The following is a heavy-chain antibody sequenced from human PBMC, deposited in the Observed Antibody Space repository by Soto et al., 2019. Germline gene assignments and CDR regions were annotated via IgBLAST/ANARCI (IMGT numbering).Heavy chain of an antibody. J-gene: IGHJ4*02. V-gene: IGHV3-23*01. CDR1: GFTFSSYA. D-gene: IGHD2-8*01. Sequence: EVQLLESGGGLVQPGGSLRLTCAASGFTFSSYAISWIRLSPGKGLEWVSVISGGGHNTYYTPSVKGRVTISRDDFKNTLYLQMNSLRTEDTAMYYCAKLRDFVVLPAGILDYWGPGTLVTVSS. CDR3: AKLRDFVVLPAGILDY. CDR2: ISGGGHNT.